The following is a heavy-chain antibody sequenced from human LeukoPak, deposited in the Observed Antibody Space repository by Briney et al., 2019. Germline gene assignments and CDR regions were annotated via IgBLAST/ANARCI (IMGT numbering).Heavy chain of an antibody. CDR3: AKDYYALLWFGEFNRKYYFDY. D-gene: IGHD3-10*01. Sequence: PGGSLRLSCAASGFTFSNYGMSWVRQAPGKGLQWVSGISGSGGERYYTESVKGGFTISRDNSKNTLYLQMNSLRAEDTAVYYCAKDYYALLWFGEFNRKYYFDYWGQGTLVTVSS. CDR2: ISGSGGER. J-gene: IGHJ4*02. CDR1: GFTFSNYG. V-gene: IGHV3-23*01.